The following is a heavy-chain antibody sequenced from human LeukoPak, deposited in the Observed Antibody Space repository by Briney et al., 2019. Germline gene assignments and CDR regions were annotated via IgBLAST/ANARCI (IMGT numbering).Heavy chain of an antibody. Sequence: VGSLRLSCAASGFTFSSYSMNWVRQAPGKGLEWVACISSSSSYIYYADSVKGRCTISRDNAKNSLYLQMNSLRAEDTAVYYCARDHGPRYCSSTSCYYYYGMDVWGQGTTVTVSS. CDR2: ISSSSSYI. J-gene: IGHJ6*02. D-gene: IGHD2-2*01. V-gene: IGHV3-21*01. CDR3: ARDHGPRYCSSTSCYYYYGMDV. CDR1: GFTFSSYS.